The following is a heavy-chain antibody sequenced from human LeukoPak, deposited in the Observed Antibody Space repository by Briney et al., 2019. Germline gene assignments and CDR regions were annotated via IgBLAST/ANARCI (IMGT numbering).Heavy chain of an antibody. D-gene: IGHD4-17*01. Sequence: PGGSLRLSCAASGFTVSSNYMSWVRQAPGKGLEWVSVIYSGGSTYYADSVKGRFTISRDNSKNTLYLQMNSLRAEDTAVYYCSLEGVDYEYAFDIWGQGTMVTVSS. CDR3: SLEGVDYEYAFDI. CDR2: IYSGGST. J-gene: IGHJ3*02. V-gene: IGHV3-53*01. CDR1: GFTVSSNY.